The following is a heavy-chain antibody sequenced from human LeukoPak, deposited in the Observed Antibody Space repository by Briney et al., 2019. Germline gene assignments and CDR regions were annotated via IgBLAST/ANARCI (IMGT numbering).Heavy chain of an antibody. Sequence: SETLSLTCTVSGGSISSYYWSWIRQPPGKGLEWIGYIYYSGSTNYNPSLKSRVTISVDTSKNQFSLKLSSVTAADTAVYYCARDHYDYGDYLEWYFDLWGRGTLVTVSS. V-gene: IGHV4-59*01. J-gene: IGHJ2*01. CDR3: ARDHYDYGDYLEWYFDL. CDR1: GGSISSYY. D-gene: IGHD4-17*01. CDR2: IYYSGST.